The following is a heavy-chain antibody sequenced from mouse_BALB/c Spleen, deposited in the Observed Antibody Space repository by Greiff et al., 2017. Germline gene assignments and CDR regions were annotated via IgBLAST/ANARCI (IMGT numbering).Heavy chain of an antibody. J-gene: IGHJ3*01. V-gene: IGHV5-17*02. Sequence: DVKLVESGGGLVQPGGSRKLSCAASGFTFSSFGMHWVRQAPEKGLEWVAYISSGSSTIYYADTVKGRFTISRDNPKNTLFLQMTSLRSEDTAMYYCARSGYYGSTPFAYWGQGTLVTVSA. CDR3: ARSGYYGSTPFAY. CDR2: ISSGSSTI. CDR1: GFTFSSFG. D-gene: IGHD1-1*01.